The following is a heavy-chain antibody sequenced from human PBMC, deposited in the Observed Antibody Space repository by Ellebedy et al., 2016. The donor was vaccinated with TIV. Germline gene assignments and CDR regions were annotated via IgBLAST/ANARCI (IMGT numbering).Heavy chain of an antibody. J-gene: IGHJ4*02. CDR3: ARDGVTAGDDY. Sequence: GESLKISCAASGFTFSGYWMSWVRQAPGEGLEWVATIKQDATEIEYVDSVKGRFTISRDNAKNSLYLQMNSLRAEDTAVYYCARDGVTAGDDYWGQGTLVTVSS. V-gene: IGHV3-7*03. CDR2: IKQDATEI. D-gene: IGHD6-25*01. CDR1: GFTFSGYW.